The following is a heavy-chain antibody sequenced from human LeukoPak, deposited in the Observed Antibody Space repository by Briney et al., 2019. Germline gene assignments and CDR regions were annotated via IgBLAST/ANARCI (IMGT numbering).Heavy chain of an antibody. CDR2: IYHNGRT. D-gene: IGHD6-13*01. Sequence: SETLSVSCAVSGGSISGGGYSWSWFRQPPGKGLEWIGYIYHNGRTYYNPSLKSRVTISVDRSKNQFSLKLSSVTAADTAVYYCARFRPLYSSSWHGAFDIWGQGTMVTVSS. CDR3: ARFRPLYSSSWHGAFDI. V-gene: IGHV4-30-2*01. J-gene: IGHJ3*02. CDR1: GGSISGGGYS.